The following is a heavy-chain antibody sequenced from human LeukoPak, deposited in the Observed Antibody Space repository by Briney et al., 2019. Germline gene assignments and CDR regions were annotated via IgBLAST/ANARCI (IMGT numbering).Heavy chain of an antibody. CDR2: IIPIFGTA. D-gene: IGHD2-2*01. V-gene: IGHV1-69*13. CDR3: ARNRRVLSAGAFDI. Sequence: SVKVSCKASGGTLSSYAISWVRQAPGQGLEWMGGIIPIFGTANYAQKFQGRVTITADESTSTAYMELSSLRSEDTAVYYCARNRRVLSAGAFDIWGQGTMVTVSS. J-gene: IGHJ3*02. CDR1: GGTLSSYA.